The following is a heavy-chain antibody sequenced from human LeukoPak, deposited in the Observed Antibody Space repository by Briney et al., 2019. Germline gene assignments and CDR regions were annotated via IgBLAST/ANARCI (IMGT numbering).Heavy chain of an antibody. D-gene: IGHD6-19*01. Sequence: PGGSLRLSCTASGFTFTSYAMSWVRQAPGKGLEWVSVISGTGGSTNHADSVKGRFTISRDNSKNTLYLQMNSLRAEDTAMYYCARDAQWLVPEGYYYYMDVWGKGTTVTVSS. CDR2: ISGTGGST. CDR1: GFTFTSYA. J-gene: IGHJ6*03. V-gene: IGHV3-23*01. CDR3: ARDAQWLVPEGYYYYMDV.